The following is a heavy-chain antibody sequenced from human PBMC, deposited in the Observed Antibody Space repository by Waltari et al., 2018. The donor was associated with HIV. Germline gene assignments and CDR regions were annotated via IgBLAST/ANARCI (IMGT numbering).Heavy chain of an antibody. J-gene: IGHJ6*02. CDR1: GGSISSYY. V-gene: IGHV4-59*01. CDR3: ARDGSYGDYVGPYYGMDV. CDR2: IYYSGST. Sequence: QVQLQESGPGLVKPSETLSLTCTVSGGSISSYYWSWIRQPPGKGLEWIGYIYYSGSTNYNPPRKSRVTISVDTSKNQFSLKLSSVTAADTAVYYCARDGSYGDYVGPYYGMDVWGQGTTVTVSS. D-gene: IGHD4-17*01.